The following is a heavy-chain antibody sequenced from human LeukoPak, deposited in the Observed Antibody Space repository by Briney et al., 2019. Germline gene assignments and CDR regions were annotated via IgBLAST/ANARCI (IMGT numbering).Heavy chain of an antibody. D-gene: IGHD3-10*01. CDR3: ASLLGDKTIFDY. V-gene: IGHV3-7*01. Sequence: GGSLRLSCAASGFIFGSRWMSWVRQAPGKGLEWVASIKRDGSGEYYLDSVKGRFTISRDNAKNSLYLQMNSLRAEDTALYYCASLLGDKTIFDYWGQGTLVTVSS. J-gene: IGHJ4*02. CDR1: GFIFGSRW. CDR2: IKRDGSGE.